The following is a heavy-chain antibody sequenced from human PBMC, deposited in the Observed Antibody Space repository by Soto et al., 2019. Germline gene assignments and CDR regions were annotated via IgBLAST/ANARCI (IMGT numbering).Heavy chain of an antibody. CDR1: GGSISSGDYY. CDR2: IYYSGST. J-gene: IGHJ6*02. V-gene: IGHV4-30-4*01. Sequence: SETLSLTCTVSGGSISSGDYYWSWIRQPPGKGLEWIGYIYYSGSTCYNPSLKSRVTISVDTSKNQFSLKLSSVTAADTAVYYCARDGPPPYYYYGMDVWGQGTTVTVSS. CDR3: ARDGPPPYYYYGMDV.